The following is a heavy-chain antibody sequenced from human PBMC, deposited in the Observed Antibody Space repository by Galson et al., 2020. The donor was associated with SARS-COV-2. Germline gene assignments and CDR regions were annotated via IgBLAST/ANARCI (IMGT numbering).Heavy chain of an antibody. CDR1: GASISSYY. J-gene: IGHJ4*02. CDR2: VSHRGNT. V-gene: IGHV4-59*03. CDR3: ARTYSGYVPFDY. D-gene: IGHD5-12*01. Sequence: SETLSLTSTVSGASISSYYWSWIRQSPGQGLEWIGHVSHRGNTDYNPSLKSRVTISADTSKNQFSLRPDYVTAADTAVYYCARTYSGYVPFDYWGQGTLVTVSS.